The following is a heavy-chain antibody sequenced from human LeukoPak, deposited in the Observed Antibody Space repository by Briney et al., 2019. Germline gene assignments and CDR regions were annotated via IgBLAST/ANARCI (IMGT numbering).Heavy chain of an antibody. CDR3: AKDLGYCSSTSCPQGLDY. J-gene: IGHJ4*02. D-gene: IGHD2-2*01. V-gene: IGHV3-9*01. Sequence: GRSLRLSCAASGFTFDDYAMHWVRQAPGKGLEWVSGISWYSGSIGYADSVKGRFTISRDNAKNSLYLQMNSLRAEDTALYYCAKDLGYCSSTSCPQGLDYWGQGTLVTVSS. CDR2: ISWYSGSI. CDR1: GFTFDDYA.